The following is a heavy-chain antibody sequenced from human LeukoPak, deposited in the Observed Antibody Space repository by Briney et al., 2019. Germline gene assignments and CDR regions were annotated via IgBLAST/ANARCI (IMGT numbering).Heavy chain of an antibody. D-gene: IGHD5-18*01. CDR3: AGNMGGYTYSFGY. J-gene: IGHJ4*02. CDR2: IYYSGST. CDR1: GGSISSYY. V-gene: IGHV4-59*01. Sequence: PSETLSLTCTVSGGSISSYYWSWLRQPPGKGLEWIGYIYYSGSTNNNPSLTSRVTISLDTSKNQFSLKLSSVTAADTAVYYCAGNMGGYTYSFGYWGQGTLVTVSS.